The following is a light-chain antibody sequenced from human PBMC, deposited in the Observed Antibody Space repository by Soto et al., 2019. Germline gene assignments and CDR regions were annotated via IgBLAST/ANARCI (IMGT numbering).Light chain of an antibody. CDR2: GTS. V-gene: IGKV3-15*01. CDR1: QSVSSN. J-gene: IGKJ4*01. Sequence: EIVMTQSPATLSVSPGERATLSCGARQSVSSNLAWYQQKPGQAPRLLIYGTSTRATDIPARFSGSGSGTDFTLTISSLQSEDFAVYYCQQYNNWPLTFGGGTKVEI. CDR3: QQYNNWPLT.